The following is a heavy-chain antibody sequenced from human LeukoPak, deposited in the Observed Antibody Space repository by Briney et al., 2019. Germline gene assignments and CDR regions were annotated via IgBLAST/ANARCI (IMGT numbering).Heavy chain of an antibody. J-gene: IGHJ3*02. CDR3: AKDNARRDGYNGAFDI. D-gene: IGHD5-24*01. V-gene: IGHV3-23*01. CDR2: ISGSGGST. Sequence: GGSLRLSCAASGFTFSSYAMSWVRQAPGKGLEWVSAISGSGGSTYYADSVKGRFTISRDNSKNTLYLQMDSLRAEDTAVYYCAKDNARRDGYNGAFDIWGQGTMVTVSS. CDR1: GFTFSSYA.